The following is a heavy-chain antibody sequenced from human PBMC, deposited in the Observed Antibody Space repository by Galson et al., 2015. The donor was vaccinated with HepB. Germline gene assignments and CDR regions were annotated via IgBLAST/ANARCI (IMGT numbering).Heavy chain of an antibody. CDR3: ARGDYGSGRGYYYYYMDV. D-gene: IGHD3-10*01. V-gene: IGHV4-31*03. CDR1: GGSISSGGYY. Sequence: TLPLTCTVSGGSISSGGYYWSWIRQHPGKGLEWIGYIYYSGSTYYNPSLKSRVTISVDTSKNQFSLKLSSVTAADTAVYYCARGDYGSGRGYYYYYMDVWGKGTTVTVSS. CDR2: IYYSGST. J-gene: IGHJ6*03.